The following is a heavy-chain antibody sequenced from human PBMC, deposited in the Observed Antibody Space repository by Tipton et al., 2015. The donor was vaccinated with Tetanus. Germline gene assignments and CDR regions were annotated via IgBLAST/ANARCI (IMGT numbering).Heavy chain of an antibody. CDR2: ISGSGGST. D-gene: IGHD3-3*01. V-gene: IGHV3-23*01. CDR1: GFTFSSYA. J-gene: IGHJ4*02. CDR3: AKSTDYDFWSGYPRKLDY. Sequence: CAASGFTFSSYAMSWVRQAPGKGLEWVSAISGSGGSTYYADSVKGRFTISRDNSKNTLYLQMNSLRAEDTAVYYCAKSTDYDFWSGYPRKLDYWGQGTLVTVSS.